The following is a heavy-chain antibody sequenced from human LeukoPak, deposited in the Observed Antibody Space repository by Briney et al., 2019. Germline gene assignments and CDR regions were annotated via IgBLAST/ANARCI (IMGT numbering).Heavy chain of an antibody. J-gene: IGHJ6*02. CDR3: AREGGYQYYYAMDV. CDR2: ISSSSSYI. V-gene: IGHV3-21*04. D-gene: IGHD3-16*01. Sequence: RGSLRLSCAASGFTFKTYTMHWVSQAPGMGLEWVSSISSSSSYIFYADSVKGRFTISRDNAKNSLYLQMSSLRAEDAAVYNCAREGGYQYYYAMDVWGQGTTVTVSS. CDR1: GFTFKTYT.